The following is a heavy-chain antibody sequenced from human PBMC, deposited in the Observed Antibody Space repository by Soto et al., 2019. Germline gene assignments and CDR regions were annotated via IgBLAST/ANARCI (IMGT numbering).Heavy chain of an antibody. D-gene: IGHD3-16*01. CDR2: ISWNSASI. J-gene: IGHJ3*02. Sequence: EVQLVESGGGLEQPGRSLRLSCTASGFTFDHYAMHWVWQAPGKGLEWVSGISWNSASIAYADSVKGRFTISRDNATNSLYLQMNSLRPEDTALYYCAKGGASRVDAFDIWGQGTMVTVSS. CDR1: GFTFDHYA. CDR3: AKGGASRVDAFDI. V-gene: IGHV3-9*01.